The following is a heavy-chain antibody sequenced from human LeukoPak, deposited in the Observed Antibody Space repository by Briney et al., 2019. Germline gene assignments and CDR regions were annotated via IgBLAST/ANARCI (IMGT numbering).Heavy chain of an antibody. CDR3: AKGDLLLSASDF. CDR1: GITFSSYV. Sequence: GGSLRLSCAASGITFSSYVMSWIRQAPGKGLEWVSGISASGAGTCYADSVKGRFTISRDNSKNTLYLQMNSLRAEDTAVYYCAKGDLLLSASDFWGQGTLVTVSS. CDR2: ISASGAGT. D-gene: IGHD2-15*01. V-gene: IGHV3-23*01. J-gene: IGHJ4*02.